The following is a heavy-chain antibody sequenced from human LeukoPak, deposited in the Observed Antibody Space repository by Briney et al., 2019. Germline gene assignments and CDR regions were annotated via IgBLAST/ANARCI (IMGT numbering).Heavy chain of an antibody. Sequence: GGSLRLSCAASGFTFSSYGMHWVRQAPGKGLEWVAVISNDGSNKYYADSVKGRFTISRDNSKNTLYLQMNSLRAEDTAVYYCAKDTGRGGQWLEIDYWGQGTLVTVSS. CDR1: GFTFSSYG. CDR3: AKDTGRGGQWLEIDY. D-gene: IGHD6-19*01. V-gene: IGHV3-30*18. CDR2: ISNDGSNK. J-gene: IGHJ4*02.